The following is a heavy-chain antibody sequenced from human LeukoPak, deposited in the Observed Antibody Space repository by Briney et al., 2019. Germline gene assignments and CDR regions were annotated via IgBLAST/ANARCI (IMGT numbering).Heavy chain of an antibody. CDR2: IYYSGST. Sequence: SETLSLTCAVYGGSFSGYYWGWIRQPPGKGLEWIGNIYYSGSTYYNPSLKSRVTISVDTSRNQFSLKLSSVTAADTAVYYCARRVYCSSTSCSRWAFDYWGQGTLVTVSS. CDR3: ARRVYCSSTSCSRWAFDY. V-gene: IGHV4-34*01. CDR1: GGSFSGYY. J-gene: IGHJ4*02. D-gene: IGHD2-2*01.